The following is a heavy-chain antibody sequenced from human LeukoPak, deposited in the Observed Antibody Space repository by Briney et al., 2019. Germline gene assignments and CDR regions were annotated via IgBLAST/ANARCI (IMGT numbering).Heavy chain of an antibody. D-gene: IGHD3-3*02. CDR2: FDPEDGET. CDR1: GYTLTELS. CDR3: ATVGFLEGDYMDV. Sequence: SVKVSCKVSGYTLTELSMHWVRQAPGKGLEWMGGFDPEDGETIYAQKFQGRVTMTEDTSTDTAYMELSSLRSEDTAVYYCATVGFLEGDYMDVWGKGTTVTVSS. J-gene: IGHJ6*03. V-gene: IGHV1-24*01.